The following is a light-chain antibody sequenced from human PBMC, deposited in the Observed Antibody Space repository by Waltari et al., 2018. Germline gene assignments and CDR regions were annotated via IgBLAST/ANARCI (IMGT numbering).Light chain of an antibody. CDR2: NDT. CDR3: QSGDITGTYII. Sequence: SYELTQPPSVSVSPGQTARITCSGDALPNQYAYWYQQKAGQGPVVVIWNDTERPLGIPERFSGSTSGTTVTLTISGVQPEDEADYDCQSGDITGTYIIFGGGTKLTVL. CDR1: ALPNQY. V-gene: IGLV3-25*03. J-gene: IGLJ2*01.